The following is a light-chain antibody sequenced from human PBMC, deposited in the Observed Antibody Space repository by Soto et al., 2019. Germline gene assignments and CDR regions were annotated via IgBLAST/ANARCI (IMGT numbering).Light chain of an antibody. CDR2: EVS. CDR3: CSSTSSSTLSV. J-gene: IGLJ1*01. Sequence: QSALTQPPSVSGSPGQSVTISCTGTSSDVVSYTRVSWYQQPPGTAPKLMIYEVSNRPSGVPDRFSGSKSGNTASLTISGLQAEDEADYYCCSSTSSSTLSVFGTGTKLTVL. V-gene: IGLV2-18*02. CDR1: SSDVVSYTR.